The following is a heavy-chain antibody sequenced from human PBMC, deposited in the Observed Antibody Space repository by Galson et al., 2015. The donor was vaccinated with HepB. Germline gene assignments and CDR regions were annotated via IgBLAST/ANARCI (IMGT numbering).Heavy chain of an antibody. CDR1: GGSISTGDYY. V-gene: IGHV4-30-4*01. CDR3: ARDGGNSNGYPRAFDM. CDR2: IYYSGRT. D-gene: IGHD3-22*01. Sequence: TLSLTCTVSGGSISTGDYYWSWIRQPPGKGLEWIGYIYYSGRTYYNPSLKSRVTISADTSKNQFSLKLISVTAADTALYYCARDGGNSNGYPRAFDMWGHGTMVTISS. J-gene: IGHJ3*02.